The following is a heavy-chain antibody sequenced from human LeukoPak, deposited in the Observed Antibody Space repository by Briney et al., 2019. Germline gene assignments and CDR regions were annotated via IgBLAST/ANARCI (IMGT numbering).Heavy chain of an antibody. CDR2: IKQDASEK. V-gene: IGHV3-7*01. Sequence: PGGSLRLSCAASGFTFSGYWMSWVRQAPGKGLEWVATIKQDASEKTYVDSVEGRFTSSRDNAKSSLFLQMDSLRAEDTAVYYRARFGMDAAIDYWGQGTLVTVSS. CDR1: GFTFSGYW. D-gene: IGHD2-15*01. CDR3: ARFGMDAAIDY. J-gene: IGHJ4*02.